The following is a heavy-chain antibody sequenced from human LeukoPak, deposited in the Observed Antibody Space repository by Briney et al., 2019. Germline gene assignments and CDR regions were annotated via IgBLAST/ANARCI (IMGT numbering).Heavy chain of an antibody. CDR2: ISGSGGST. J-gene: IGHJ4*02. CDR1: GFTFSSYA. D-gene: IGHD5-18*01. CDR3: AKGEDVDTAMDY. Sequence: GGSLRLSCAASGFTFSSYAMSWVRQAPGKALEWVSAISGSGGSTYYADSVKGRFTISRDNSKNTLYLQMNSLRAEDTAVYYCAKGEDVDTAMDYWGQGTLVTVSS. V-gene: IGHV3-23*01.